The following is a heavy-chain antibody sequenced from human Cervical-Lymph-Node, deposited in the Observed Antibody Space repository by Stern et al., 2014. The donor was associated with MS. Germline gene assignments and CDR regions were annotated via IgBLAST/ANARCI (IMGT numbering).Heavy chain of an antibody. D-gene: IGHD6-13*01. CDR1: RGSISSFF. J-gene: IGHJ4*02. V-gene: IGHV4-59*01. CDR2: IYNAGNT. Sequence: QVQLQESGPGLVKPSETLSLSCTVSRGSISSFFWSWLRQPPGKGLEWIGYIYNAGNTNYNPSLKSRVTISVDTSKNQFSLKLSSVTAADTAVYYCARMAAAGPFDFWGQGTLVTVSS. CDR3: ARMAAAGPFDF.